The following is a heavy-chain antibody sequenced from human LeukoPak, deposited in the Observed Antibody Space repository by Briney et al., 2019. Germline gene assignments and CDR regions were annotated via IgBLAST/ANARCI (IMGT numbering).Heavy chain of an antibody. CDR1: GLTFSDYY. D-gene: IGHD1-14*01. J-gene: IGHJ6*02. CDR2: ISSSGSTI. Sequence: PGRSLRLSCAAAGLTFSDYYMSWIRQAPGKGLEWVSYISSSGSTIYYADSVKGRFTISRDNAKNSLYLQMNSLRAEDTAVYYCARTGGYYYYYGMDVWGQGTTVTVSS. CDR3: ARTGGYYYYYGMDV. V-gene: IGHV3-11*01.